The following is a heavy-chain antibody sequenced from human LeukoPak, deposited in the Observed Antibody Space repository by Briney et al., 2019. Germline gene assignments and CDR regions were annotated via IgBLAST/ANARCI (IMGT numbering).Heavy chain of an antibody. Sequence: SETLSLTCSVTGVSITDYYWSWIRQPPGKGLEWIGYIYYKGYTNYSPSLKSRVTISMDTSKSQFSLKLRSVTAADTTVYYCASTPLSDLDIWGQGTMVIVSS. CDR2: IYYKGYT. J-gene: IGHJ3*02. CDR1: GVSITDYY. V-gene: IGHV4-59*01. CDR3: ASTPLSDLDI.